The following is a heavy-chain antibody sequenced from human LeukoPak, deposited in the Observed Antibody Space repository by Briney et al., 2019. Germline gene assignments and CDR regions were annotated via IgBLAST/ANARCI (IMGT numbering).Heavy chain of an antibody. Sequence: ATVKVSCKAPGYTFTGYYMHWVRQAPGQGLEWMGWINPNSGGTNYAQKFQGRVTMTRDTSISTAYMELSRLRSDDTAVYYCARSATVVTHSNWFDPWGQGTLVTVSS. D-gene: IGHD4-23*01. V-gene: IGHV1-2*02. CDR3: ARSATVVTHSNWFDP. J-gene: IGHJ5*02. CDR1: GYTFTGYY. CDR2: INPNSGGT.